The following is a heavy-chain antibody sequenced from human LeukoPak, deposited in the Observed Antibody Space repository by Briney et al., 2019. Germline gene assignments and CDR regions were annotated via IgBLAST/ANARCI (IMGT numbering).Heavy chain of an antibody. Sequence: SETLSLTCTVSGGSISSGSYYWSWIRQPPGKGLEWIGEINHSGSTNYNPSLKSRVTISVDTSKNQFSLKLSSVTAADTAVYYCARGSSAVAYYYGSGSYSLFGYWGQGTLVTVSS. V-gene: IGHV4-39*07. D-gene: IGHD3-10*01. CDR3: ARGSSAVAYYYGSGSYSLFGY. CDR2: INHSGST. CDR1: GGSISSGSYY. J-gene: IGHJ4*02.